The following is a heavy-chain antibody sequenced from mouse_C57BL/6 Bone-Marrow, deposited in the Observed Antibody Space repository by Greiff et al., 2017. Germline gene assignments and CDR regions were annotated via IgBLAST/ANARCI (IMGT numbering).Heavy chain of an antibody. Sequence: QVQLQQPGAELVKPGASVKLSCKASGYTFTSYWMHWVKQRPGQGLEWSGMIHPNSGSTNYNEKFKSKATLTVDKSSSTAYMQLSSLTSEDSAVYYCARDYGSSYSFAYWGQGTLVTVSA. CDR3: ARDYGSSYSFAY. J-gene: IGHJ3*01. V-gene: IGHV1-64*01. CDR1: GYTFTSYW. D-gene: IGHD1-1*01. CDR2: IHPNSGST.